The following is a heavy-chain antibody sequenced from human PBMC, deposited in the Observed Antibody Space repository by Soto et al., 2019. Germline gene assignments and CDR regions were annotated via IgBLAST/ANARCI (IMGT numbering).Heavy chain of an antibody. CDR3: ARDIYDSSGYNDY. J-gene: IGHJ4*02. V-gene: IGHV3-21*01. Sequence: GGSLRLSCAASGFTFSSYSMNWVRQAPGKGLEWVSSISSSSSYIYYADSVEGRFTISRDNAKNSLYLQMNSLRAEDTAVYYCARDIYDSSGYNDYWGQGTLVTVSS. D-gene: IGHD3-22*01. CDR2: ISSSSSYI. CDR1: GFTFSSYS.